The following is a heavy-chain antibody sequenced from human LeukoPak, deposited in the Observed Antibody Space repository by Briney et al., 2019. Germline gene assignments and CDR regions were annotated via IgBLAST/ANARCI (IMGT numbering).Heavy chain of an antibody. CDR1: GYTLTELS. CDR3: ASASHYYYDSKGFDY. V-gene: IGHV1-24*01. Sequence: ASVKVSCKVSGYTLTELSMHWVRQAPGKGLEWMGGFDPEDGETIYAQKFQGRVTMTEDTSTDTAYMELRSLRSDDTAVYYCASASHYYYDSKGFDYWGQGTLVTVSS. J-gene: IGHJ4*02. CDR2: FDPEDGET. D-gene: IGHD3-22*01.